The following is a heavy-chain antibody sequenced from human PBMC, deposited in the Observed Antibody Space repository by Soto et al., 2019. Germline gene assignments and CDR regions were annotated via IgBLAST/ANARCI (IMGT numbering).Heavy chain of an antibody. CDR2: ISYDGSNK. CDR3: AKDGDTLIVVVITYLEY. Sequence: VGSLRLSCASSGCTFSSYGMHCVRQAPGKGLEWVAVISYDGSNKYYADSVKGRFTISRDNSKNTLYLQMNSLRAEDTAVYYCAKDGDTLIVVVITYLEYWGQGTLVSVSS. V-gene: IGHV3-30*18. D-gene: IGHD3-22*01. CDR1: GCTFSSYG. J-gene: IGHJ4*02.